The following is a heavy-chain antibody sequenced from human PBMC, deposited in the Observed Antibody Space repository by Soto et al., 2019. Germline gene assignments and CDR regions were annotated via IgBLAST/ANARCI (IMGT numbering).Heavy chain of an antibody. CDR2: ISHDGSNK. D-gene: IGHD2-2*01. CDR1: GFTFSSYA. J-gene: IGHJ4*02. Sequence: QVQLVESGGGVVQPGRSLRLSCAASGFTFSSYAMHWVHQAPGKGLEWVALISHDGSNKYYADSVKGRFTISRDNSKNTLYLQMNSLRTEDTSVYYCGRCSSTSCHLGADYWGQGTLVTGSS. V-gene: IGHV3-30-3*01. CDR3: GRCSSTSCHLGADY.